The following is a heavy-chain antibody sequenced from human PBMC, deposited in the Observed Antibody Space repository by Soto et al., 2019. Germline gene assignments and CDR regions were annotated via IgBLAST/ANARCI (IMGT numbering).Heavy chain of an antibody. CDR1: GGTFSSYA. Sequence: SVKFSCKASGGTFSSYAISWVRQAPGQGLEWMGGIIPIFGTANYAQKFQGRVTITGDEYPSSADRALGSLRAEDTAVYYCARAHTVVVPAAIGHYDYGIDVWGQGGTLTVSS. J-gene: IGHJ6*02. D-gene: IGHD2-2*02. CDR2: IIPIFGTA. CDR3: ARAHTVVVPAAIGHYDYGIDV. V-gene: IGHV1-69*13.